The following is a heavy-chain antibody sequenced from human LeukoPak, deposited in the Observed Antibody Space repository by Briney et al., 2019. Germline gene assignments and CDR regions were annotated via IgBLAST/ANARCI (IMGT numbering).Heavy chain of an antibody. CDR3: ARGAESASGFFDY. Sequence: GASVKVSCKASGGTFSSYAISWVRQAPGQGLEWMGGIIPIFGTANYAQKFQGRVTITTDESTSTAYMELGSLRSEDTAVYYCARGAESASGFFDYWGQGTLVTVSS. CDR2: IIPIFGTA. V-gene: IGHV1-69*05. D-gene: IGHD3-10*01. CDR1: GGTFSSYA. J-gene: IGHJ4*02.